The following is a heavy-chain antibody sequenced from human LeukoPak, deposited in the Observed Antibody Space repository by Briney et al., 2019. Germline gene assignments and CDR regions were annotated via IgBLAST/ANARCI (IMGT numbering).Heavy chain of an antibody. V-gene: IGHV3-74*01. Sequence: GGSLRLSCAASGFTFTNYWMHWVRQAPGKGLVWVSRINGVGTTISYADSVKGRFTISRDNAKNTLYLQMNSLRAEDTAVYYCAKEAAGADFDYWGQGTLVTVSS. CDR2: INGVGTTI. CDR1: GFTFTNYW. CDR3: AKEAAGADFDY. D-gene: IGHD6-13*01. J-gene: IGHJ4*02.